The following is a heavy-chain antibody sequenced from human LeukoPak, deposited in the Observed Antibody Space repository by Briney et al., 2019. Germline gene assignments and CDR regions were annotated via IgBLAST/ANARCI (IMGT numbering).Heavy chain of an antibody. CDR1: GGSISSYY. V-gene: IGHV4-59*01. Sequence: SETLSLTCTVSGGSISSYYWSWIRQPPGKGLEWIGYIYYSGSTNYNPSLKSRVTLSVDTSKNQFSLKLSSVTAADTAVYYCARQGYSYGYGPEGYFDYWGQGTLVTVSS. D-gene: IGHD5-18*01. CDR3: ARQGYSYGYGPEGYFDY. J-gene: IGHJ4*02. CDR2: IYYSGST.